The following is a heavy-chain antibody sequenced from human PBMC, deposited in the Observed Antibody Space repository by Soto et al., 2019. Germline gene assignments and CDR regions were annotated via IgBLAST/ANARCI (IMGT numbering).Heavy chain of an antibody. V-gene: IGHV4-39*01. Sequence: SETLSLTCTVSGGSISSGDYYWGWIRQPPGKGLEWIGSIYYSGSTYYNPSLKSRVTISVDTSKNQFSLKLSSVTAADTAVYYCASSGWWYFDYWGQGTLVTVSS. CDR3: ASSGWWYFDY. CDR1: GGSISSGDYY. CDR2: IYYSGST. J-gene: IGHJ4*02. D-gene: IGHD6-19*01.